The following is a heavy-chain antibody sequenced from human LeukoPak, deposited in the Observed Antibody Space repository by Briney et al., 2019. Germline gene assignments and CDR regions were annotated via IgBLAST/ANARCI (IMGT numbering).Heavy chain of an antibody. CDR1: GGTFSSYA. D-gene: IGHD2-2*01. V-gene: IGHV1-69*01. CDR3: ARDEYQLSSFDP. CDR2: IIPIFGTA. J-gene: IGHJ5*02. Sequence: GSSVKVSCEASGGTFSSYAICWVRQAPGQGLEWMGGIIPIFGTANYAQKFQGRVTITADESTSTAYMELSSLRSEDTAVYYCARDEYQLSSFDPWGQGTLVTVSS.